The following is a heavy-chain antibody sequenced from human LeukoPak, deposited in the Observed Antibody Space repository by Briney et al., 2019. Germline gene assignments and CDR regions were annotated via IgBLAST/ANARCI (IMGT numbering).Heavy chain of an antibody. D-gene: IGHD5/OR15-5a*01. CDR3: AKDRSTIARDY. CDR2: ISGSGGSA. V-gene: IGHV3-23*01. CDR1: GFTFSSYA. Sequence: GSLRLSCAASGFTFSSYAVSWVRQAPGKGVEWVSAISGSGGSAYYADSVKGRFTISRDKSKNTLYLQMNSLRAEDTAVYYCAKDRSTIARDYWGQGTLVTVSS. J-gene: IGHJ4*02.